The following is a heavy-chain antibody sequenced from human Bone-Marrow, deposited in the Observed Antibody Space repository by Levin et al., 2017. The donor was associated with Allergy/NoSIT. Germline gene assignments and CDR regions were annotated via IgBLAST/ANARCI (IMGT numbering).Heavy chain of an antibody. D-gene: IGHD3-22*01. CDR1: GFTFEDYA. J-gene: IGHJ4*02. CDR3: AKDPNFYDISGYYDY. V-gene: IGHV3-9*01. Sequence: GGSLRLSCAASGFTFEDYAMHWVRQAPGKGLEWVSSISWHSVRIGYADSVKGRFTISRDNAKNSLYLQMNSLNVEDTAFYYCAKDPNFYDISGYYDYWGQGTRVTVSS. CDR2: ISWHSVRI.